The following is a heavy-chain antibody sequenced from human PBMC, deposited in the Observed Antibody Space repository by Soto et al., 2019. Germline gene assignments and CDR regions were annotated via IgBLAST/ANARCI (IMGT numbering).Heavy chain of an antibody. J-gene: IGHJ6*04. D-gene: IGHD4-4*01. Sequence: GESLKISCKASGYSFTTYWIAWVRQMPGKGLEWMGNINPGDSDIRYSPSFQGQVTISADNSISTAYLQWSSLKASDTDMYYCARHEQFYYYYCGMDVWGKGTAFTASS. CDR2: INPGDSDI. CDR3: ARHEQFYYYYCGMDV. V-gene: IGHV5-51*01. CDR1: GYSFTTYW.